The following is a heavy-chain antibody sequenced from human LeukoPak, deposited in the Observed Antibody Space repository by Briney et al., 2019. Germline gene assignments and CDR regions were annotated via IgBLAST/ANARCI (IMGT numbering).Heavy chain of an antibody. D-gene: IGHD6-19*01. CDR1: GFTFDDYG. Sequence: PGGSLRLSCAASGFTFDDYGMSWVRQAPGKGLEWVSGINWNGGSTTYADSVRGRFTISRDNAKNSPYLQMSSLRAEDTALYYCVRETPIAVAGTIYFYFYMDVWGKGTTVTVSS. J-gene: IGHJ6*03. CDR2: INWNGGST. V-gene: IGHV3-20*04. CDR3: VRETPIAVAGTIYFYFYMDV.